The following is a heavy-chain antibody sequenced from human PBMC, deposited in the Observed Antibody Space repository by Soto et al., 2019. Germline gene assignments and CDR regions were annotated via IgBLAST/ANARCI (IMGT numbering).Heavy chain of an antibody. D-gene: IGHD3-22*01. CDR1: GGSISSGGYY. J-gene: IGHJ5*02. V-gene: IGHV4-31*03. CDR2: IYYSGST. CDR3: ARDSASNDSSGFRFDP. Sequence: SETLSLTCTVSGGSISSGGYYWSWIRQHPGKGLEWIGYIYYSGSTYYNPSLKSRVTISVDTSKNQFSLKLSSVTAADTAVYYCARDSASNDSSGFRFDPWGQGTLVTVSS.